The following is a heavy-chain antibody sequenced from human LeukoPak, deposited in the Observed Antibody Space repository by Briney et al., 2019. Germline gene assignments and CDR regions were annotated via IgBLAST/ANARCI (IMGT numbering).Heavy chain of an antibody. V-gene: IGHV6-1*01. CDR2: TYYRSKWHN. J-gene: IGHJ4*02. CDR3: ARDFGDGYEHYLDY. CDR1: RARVSSNAAA. Sequence: KTSQTLSLTCAIFRARVSSNAAAWNWIRQSPLRGLEWLGRTYYRSKWHNDYAVSVKSRITINPDTSKNQFSLQLNSVTPEDTAVYYCARDFGDGYEHYLDYWGQGNLVSVSS. D-gene: IGHD5-24*01.